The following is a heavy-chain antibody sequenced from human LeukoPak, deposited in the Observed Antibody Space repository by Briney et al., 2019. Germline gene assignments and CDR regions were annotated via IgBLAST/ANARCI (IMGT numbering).Heavy chain of an antibody. CDR3: ARGSYDSPFDY. J-gene: IGHJ4*02. CDR1: GGSISSYY. CDR2: IYYSGST. V-gene: IGHV4-59*01. D-gene: IGHD5-18*01. Sequence: NSSETLSLTCTVSGGSISSYYWSWIRQPPGKGLEWIGYIYYSGSTDYNPSLKSRVTISVDTSKNQFSLKLSSVTAADTAVYYCARGSYDSPFDYWGQGTLVTVSS.